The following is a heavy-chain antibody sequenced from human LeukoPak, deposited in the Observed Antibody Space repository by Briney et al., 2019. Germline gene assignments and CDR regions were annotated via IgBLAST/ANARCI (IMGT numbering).Heavy chain of an antibody. J-gene: IGHJ3*02. D-gene: IGHD7-27*01. CDR1: GYTFTSYY. CDR2: ISPSGGST. V-gene: IGHV1-46*01. Sequence: ASVKVSCKASGYTFTSYYMHWVRQAPGQGLEWMGIISPSGGSTSYTQKFQGRVTMTRDTSTSTVYMELSSLRSEETAVYYCARVLGIDDAFDIWGQGTMVTVSS. CDR3: ARVLGIDDAFDI.